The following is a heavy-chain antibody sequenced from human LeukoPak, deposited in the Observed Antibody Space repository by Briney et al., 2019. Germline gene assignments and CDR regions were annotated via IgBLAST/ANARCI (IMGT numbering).Heavy chain of an antibody. V-gene: IGHV3-21*01. CDR2: ISSSSNYI. D-gene: IGHD6-6*01. Sequence: GGSLRLSCAASGFTFSSYSMNWVRQAPGKGLEWVSSISSSSNYIYYADSVKGRFTISRDNAKNSLYLQMNSLRAEDTAVYYCARDTTYSSSPDAFDIWGQGTMVTVSS. CDR1: GFTFSSYS. J-gene: IGHJ3*02. CDR3: ARDTTYSSSPDAFDI.